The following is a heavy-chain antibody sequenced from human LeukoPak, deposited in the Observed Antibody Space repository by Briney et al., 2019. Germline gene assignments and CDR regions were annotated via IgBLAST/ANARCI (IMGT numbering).Heavy chain of an antibody. D-gene: IGHD3-22*01. CDR2: IYYSGST. CDR3: ARGHYYDSSGHDY. V-gene: IGHV4-59*01. CDR1: GGSISSYY. Sequence: PSETLSLTCTVSGGSISSYYWSWIRQPPGKGLEWIGYIYYSGSTNCNPSLKSRVTISVDTSKNQFSLKLSSVTAADTAVYYCARGHYYDSSGHDYWGQGTLVTVSS. J-gene: IGHJ4*02.